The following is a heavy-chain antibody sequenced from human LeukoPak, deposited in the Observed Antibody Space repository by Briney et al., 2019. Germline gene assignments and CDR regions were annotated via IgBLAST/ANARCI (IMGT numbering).Heavy chain of an antibody. CDR1: GGSINNGSYH. Sequence: PSETLSLTCTVSGGSINNGSYHWNWLRQPAGQGLDWIGRSYSSRITNYNSSLKSRITITVNANKNQFSLKLSSVTAADTAVYYCAREGLNIVRGVIPREAWGWFVPWGERTLVTVSS. CDR2: SYSSRIT. V-gene: IGHV4-61*02. D-gene: IGHD3-10*01. J-gene: IGHJ5*02. CDR3: AREGLNIVRGVIPREAWGWFVP.